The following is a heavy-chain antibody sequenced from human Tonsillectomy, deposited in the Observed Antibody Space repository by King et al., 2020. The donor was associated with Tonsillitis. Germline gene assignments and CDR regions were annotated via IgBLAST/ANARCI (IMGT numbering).Heavy chain of an antibody. CDR2: IDHSGST. Sequence: VQLQQWGAGLLKPSETLSLTCAVYGASLSGYHWSWILQPPGKGLEWTGEIDHSGSTNYNPSLKSRVTISVDTSMNQCSLKLSSVTAADTAVYYCARVIGSSTYYPDYWGQGTLVTVSS. V-gene: IGHV4-34*01. CDR1: GASLSGYH. CDR3: ARVIGSSTYYPDY. J-gene: IGHJ4*02. D-gene: IGHD3-22*01.